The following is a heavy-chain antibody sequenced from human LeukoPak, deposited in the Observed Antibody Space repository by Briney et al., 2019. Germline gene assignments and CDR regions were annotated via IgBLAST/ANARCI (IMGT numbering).Heavy chain of an antibody. CDR2: ISNDGDT. J-gene: IGHJ4*02. CDR3: ARKKSFGVLATRISFTFDY. V-gene: IGHV3-23*03. D-gene: IGHD2-15*01. CDR1: GFTFSSYG. Sequence: GGSLRLSCAASGFTFSSYGMSWVRQGPGKGLECVSVISNDGDTYYADSLKGRFTISRDNSKNTLYLQVNSLRAEDTAVYYRARKKSFGVLATRISFTFDYWGQGTLVTVSS.